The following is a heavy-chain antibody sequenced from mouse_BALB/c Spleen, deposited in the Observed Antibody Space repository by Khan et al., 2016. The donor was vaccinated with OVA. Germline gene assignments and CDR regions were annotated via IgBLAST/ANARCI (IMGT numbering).Heavy chain of an antibody. CDR1: GYTFTSYY. Sequence: VQLQQSGAELVKPGASVRLSCKASGYTFTSYYLYWVKQRPGQGLEWIGDINPSSGGTNFNEKFKSKATLTVDKSSSTADLQLNSLTSEDSAVYYCSRSVYGSFAYWGQGTLVTVSA. V-gene: IGHV1S81*02. CDR2: INPSSGGT. CDR3: SRSVYGSFAY. J-gene: IGHJ3*01. D-gene: IGHD2-2*01.